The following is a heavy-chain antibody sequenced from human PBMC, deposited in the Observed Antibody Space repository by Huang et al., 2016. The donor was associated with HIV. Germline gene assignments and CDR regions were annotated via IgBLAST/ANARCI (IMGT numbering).Heavy chain of an antibody. CDR1: GYTFTSYG. CDR2: ISAYNGVT. CDR3: ARDSPRLGVVIVVVPTAPNAFDI. D-gene: IGHD2-2*01. V-gene: IGHV1-18*01. Sequence: QVQLVQSGVEVKKPGASVKVSCKASGYTFTSYGISWVRQAPGQGLEWMGWISAYNGVTNYAQNVQGRVTMTTDTSTSTAYMELRSLRYDDTAVYYCARDSPRLGVVIVVVPTAPNAFDIWGQGTMVTVSS. J-gene: IGHJ3*02.